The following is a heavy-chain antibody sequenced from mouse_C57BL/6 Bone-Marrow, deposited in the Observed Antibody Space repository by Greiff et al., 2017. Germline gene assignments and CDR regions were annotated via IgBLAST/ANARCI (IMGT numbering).Heavy chain of an antibody. V-gene: IGHV1-19*01. CDR2: INPYNGGT. CDR3: ARIWRYFDV. CDR1: GYTFTDYY. Sequence: QLQQSGPVLVKPGASVKMSCKASGYTFTDYYMNWVKQSHGKSLEWIGVINPYNGGTSYNQKFKGKATLTVDKSSSTAYMELNSLTSEDSAVYYCARIWRYFDVWGTGTTVTVSS. J-gene: IGHJ1*03.